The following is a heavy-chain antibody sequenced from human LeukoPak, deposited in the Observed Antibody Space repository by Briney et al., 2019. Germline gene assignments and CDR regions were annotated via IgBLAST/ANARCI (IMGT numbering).Heavy chain of an antibody. J-gene: IGHJ3*02. Sequence: PGGSLRLSCAASGFTFSSYWMSWVRQAPGKGLEWVANIKQDGSEKYYVDSVKGRFTISRDNAKNSLYLQMNSLRAEDTAVYYCARIGSMNQLPTDAFDIWGQGTMVTVSS. CDR3: ARIGSMNQLPTDAFDI. CDR1: GFTFSSYW. D-gene: IGHD2-2*01. CDR2: IKQDGSEK. V-gene: IGHV3-7*01.